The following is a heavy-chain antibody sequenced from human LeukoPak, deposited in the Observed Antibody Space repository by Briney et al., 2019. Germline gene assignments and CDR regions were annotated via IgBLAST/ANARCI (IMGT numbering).Heavy chain of an antibody. J-gene: IGHJ5*02. CDR3: ARGDEMWWFDP. Sequence: ASVKVSCKASGYTFTTYGISWVRQAPGQGLEWMGWISTYNGNTNYAQKFQGRVTMTTDTSTSTAYMELRSLRSDDTAVYYCARGDEMWWFDPWGQGTLVTVSS. CDR1: GYTFTTYG. CDR2: ISTYNGNT. V-gene: IGHV1-18*01. D-gene: IGHD2-21*01.